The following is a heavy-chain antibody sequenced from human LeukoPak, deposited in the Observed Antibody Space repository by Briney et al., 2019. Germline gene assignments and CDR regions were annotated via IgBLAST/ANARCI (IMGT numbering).Heavy chain of an antibody. V-gene: IGHV5-51*01. CDR3: ARHQTPGNVYYLNTEGFRFDS. CDR2: IFRGDSESKI. Sequence: GEPLKISCKASGYSFTDYWIGWVRQMPGQGLEWMAIIFRGDSESKIKYSPSFQGQVTVSADKSITTAYLHWSSLQPSDTAIYYCARHQTPGNVYYLNTEGFRFDSWGQGTLVTV. J-gene: IGHJ4*02. D-gene: IGHD1-26*01. CDR1: GYSFTDYW.